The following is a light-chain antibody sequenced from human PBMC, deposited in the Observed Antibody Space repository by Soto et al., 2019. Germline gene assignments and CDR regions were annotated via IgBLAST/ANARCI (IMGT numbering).Light chain of an antibody. CDR1: QSVTSNY. V-gene: IGKV3-20*01. J-gene: IGKJ1*01. CDR3: QQYASSPST. CDR2: GAS. Sequence: EIVLTQSPGTLSLSSGERATLSCRASQSVTSNYLAWYQQKPGQAPSLLIYGASARAAGIPDRFSGSGTGADFALTISGLEPEDFGVYFCQQYASSPSTFGQGTKVDIK.